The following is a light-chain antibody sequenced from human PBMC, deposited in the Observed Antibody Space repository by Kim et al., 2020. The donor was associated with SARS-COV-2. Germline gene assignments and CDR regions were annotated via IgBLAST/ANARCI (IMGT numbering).Light chain of an antibody. CDR1: QSVSSSY. J-gene: IGKJ5*01. V-gene: IGKV3-20*01. CDR2: GAS. Sequence: EIVLTQSPGTPSLSPGERATLSCRASQSVSSSYLAWYQQKPGQAPRLLIYGASNRATGIPDRFSGSGSGTDFTLTISRLEPEDFAVYYCQQYGRSPPVTFGQGTRLEIK. CDR3: QQYGRSPPVT.